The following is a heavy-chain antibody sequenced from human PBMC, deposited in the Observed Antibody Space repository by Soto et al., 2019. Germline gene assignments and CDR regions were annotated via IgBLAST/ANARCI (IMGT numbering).Heavy chain of an antibody. V-gene: IGHV3-23*01. CDR1: GFTFTSYA. D-gene: IGHD6-25*01. CDR2: VSGGGGTT. J-gene: IGHJ4*02. Sequence: EVQLLESGGGLVQPGGSLRLSCAASGFTFTSYAMSWVRQAPGKGLEWVSAVSGGGGTTYYAGSVKGRFTISRDNSKNTLFLQMHSLRAEDTAVYYCARFFVETGESSGWPWSFHYWGQGTLVTFSS. CDR3: ARFFVETGESSGWPWSFHY.